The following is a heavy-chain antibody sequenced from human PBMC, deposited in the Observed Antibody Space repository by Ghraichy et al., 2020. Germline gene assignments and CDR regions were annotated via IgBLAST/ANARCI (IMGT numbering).Heavy chain of an antibody. D-gene: IGHD3-10*01. J-gene: IGHJ4*02. CDR1: GFTFSSYA. CDR3: AKHQPNYYGSGDCPDS. V-gene: IGHV3-23*01. CDR2: ISGSGGGT. Sequence: GGSLRLSCAASGFTFSSYAMSWVRQTPGKGLEWVSAISGSGGGTWYPDSVKGRFTISRDNSKNTLYVQMNSLRAEDTAVYYCAKHQPNYYGSGDCPDSWGQGTLVTVSS.